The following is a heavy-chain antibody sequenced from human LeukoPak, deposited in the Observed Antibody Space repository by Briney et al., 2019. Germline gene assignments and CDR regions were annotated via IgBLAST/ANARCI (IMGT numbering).Heavy chain of an antibody. CDR2: INHRGVT. D-gene: IGHD6-19*01. J-gene: IGHJ6*02. CDR3: ARINAASSGWPGEHYYIMDV. CDR1: GGSFSGYY. Sequence: SETLSLTCAVYGGSFSGYYWSWIRKPPGKGLEWVGEINHRGVTNYSPPLKSRVTISMDTSKNQFSLKLNSVTAADTAAYYCARINAASSGWPGEHYYIMDVWGQGTPVTVSS. V-gene: IGHV4-34*01.